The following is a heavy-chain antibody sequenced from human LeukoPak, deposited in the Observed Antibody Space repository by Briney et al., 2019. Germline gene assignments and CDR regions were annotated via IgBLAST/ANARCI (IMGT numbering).Heavy chain of an antibody. CDR2: INPSGGNT. CDR1: GYTFTSYY. Sequence: ASVKVSCKTSGYTFTSYYIHWVRQAPGQGLEWMGVINPSGGNTGYAQKFQGRVTMTRDMSTSTVYMELSSLRSEDTAVYYCATGGYSYGYGMGNFDYWGQGTLVTVSS. J-gene: IGHJ4*02. CDR3: ATGGYSYGYGMGNFDY. V-gene: IGHV1-46*01. D-gene: IGHD5-18*01.